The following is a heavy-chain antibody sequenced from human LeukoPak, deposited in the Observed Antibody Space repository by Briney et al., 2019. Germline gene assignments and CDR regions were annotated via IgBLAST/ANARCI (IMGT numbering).Heavy chain of an antibody. Sequence: GSLRLSCAASGFTFSSYAMSWVRQAPGKGLEWVSAISGSGGSTYYADSVKGRFTISRGNSKHTLYLQMNSLRAEDTAVYYCAKFSADIVVVPAARGPTSGAFDIWGQGTMVTVSS. D-gene: IGHD2-2*01. CDR2: ISGSGGST. V-gene: IGHV3-23*01. CDR1: GFTFSSYA. J-gene: IGHJ3*02. CDR3: AKFSADIVVVPAARGPTSGAFDI.